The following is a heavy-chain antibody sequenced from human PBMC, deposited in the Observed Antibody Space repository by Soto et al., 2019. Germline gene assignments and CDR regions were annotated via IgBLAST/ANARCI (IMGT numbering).Heavy chain of an antibody. J-gene: IGHJ4*02. V-gene: IGHV4-59*01. CDR1: GCSISGDS. D-gene: IGHD1-26*01. CDR2: IYYTGTT. Sequence: LSETLSLTCTFSGCSISGDSWSWIRQPPGKGLEWIGYIYYTGTTNYNPSLRSRVTISIDTSKNQFSLRLSSVTAADTAFYYCARMDLHEGEGYFDYWGQTTLVTVS. CDR3: ARMDLHEGEGYFDY.